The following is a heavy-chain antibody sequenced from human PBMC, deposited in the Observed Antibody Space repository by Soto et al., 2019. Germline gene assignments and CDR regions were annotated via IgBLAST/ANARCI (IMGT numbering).Heavy chain of an antibody. V-gene: IGHV3-30*18. CDR3: AKFLEPEGPDCMDV. CDR2: VSYDGSNK. D-gene: IGHD3-3*01. Sequence: QVQLVESGGGVVQPGRSLRLSCAASGFTFSSYGMHWVRQAPGKGLEWVAVVSYDGSNKYYADSVKGLFTISRDNSKNTLYLQMNSLRAEDTAVYYSAKFLEPEGPDCMDVWGQGTTVTVSS. J-gene: IGHJ6*02. CDR1: GFTFSSYG.